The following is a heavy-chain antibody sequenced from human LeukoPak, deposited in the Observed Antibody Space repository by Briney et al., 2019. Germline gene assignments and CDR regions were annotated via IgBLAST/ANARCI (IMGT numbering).Heavy chain of an antibody. CDR2: ISGSGGST. Sequence: PGGSLRLSCAASGFTFSSYAMSWVRQAPGKGLEWVSAISGSGGSTYYADSVKGRFTISRDNSKNTLYLQMNSLRAEDTAVYCCAKGRYSSGWYDYFDYWGQGTLVTVSS. CDR3: AKGRYSSGWYDYFDY. D-gene: IGHD6-19*01. CDR1: GFTFSSYA. J-gene: IGHJ4*02. V-gene: IGHV3-23*01.